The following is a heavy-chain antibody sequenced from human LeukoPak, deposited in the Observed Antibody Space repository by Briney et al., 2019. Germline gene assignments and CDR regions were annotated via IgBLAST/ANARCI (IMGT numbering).Heavy chain of an antibody. V-gene: IGHV1-2*02. Sequence: ASVTVSCKASGYTFTGYYMHWVRQAPGQGLEWMGWINPNSGGTNYAQKFQGRVTMTRDTSISTAYMELSRLRSDDTAVYYCARDSVGCSSTSCFFWFDPWGQGTLVTVSS. D-gene: IGHD2-2*01. CDR2: INPNSGGT. CDR3: ARDSVGCSSTSCFFWFDP. J-gene: IGHJ5*02. CDR1: GYTFTGYY.